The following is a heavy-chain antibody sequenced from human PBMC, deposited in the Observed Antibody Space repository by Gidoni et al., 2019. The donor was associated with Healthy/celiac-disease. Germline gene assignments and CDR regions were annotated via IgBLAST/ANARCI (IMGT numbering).Heavy chain of an antibody. CDR2: IKSKTDGGTI. D-gene: IGHD3-10*01. CDR1: GLTCSNAG. V-gene: IGHV3-15*01. J-gene: IGHJ4*02. CDR3: TTEVSPPFDY. Sequence: DVQLVESGGGLVKPGGSLRLSCAASGLTCSNAGMSWVRQAPGKELEWVGRIKSKTDGGTIDYAAPVKGRFTISRDDSKNTLYLQMNSLKTEDTAVYYCTTEVSPPFDYWGQGTLVTVSS.